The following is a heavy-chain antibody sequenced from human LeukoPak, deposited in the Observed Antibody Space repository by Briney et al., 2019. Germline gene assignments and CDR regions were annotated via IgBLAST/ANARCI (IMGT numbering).Heavy chain of an antibody. D-gene: IGHD3-9*01. J-gene: IGHJ4*02. CDR1: GFTFSSYA. CDR2: ISYDGSNK. Sequence: GGSLRLSCAASGFTFSSYAVHWVRQAPGKGLEWVAVISYDGSNKYYADSVKGRFTISRDNSKNTLYLQMNSLRAEDTAVYYCARDLRDILTGYLDYWGQGTLVTVSS. V-gene: IGHV3-30*04. CDR3: ARDLRDILTGYLDY.